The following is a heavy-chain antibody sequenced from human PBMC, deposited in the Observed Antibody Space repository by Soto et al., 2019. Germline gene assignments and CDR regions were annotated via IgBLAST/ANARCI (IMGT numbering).Heavy chain of an antibody. CDR1: GFTFSSYG. CDR3: VKVSMALDY. V-gene: IGHV3-30*18. D-gene: IGHD3-10*01. Sequence: QVQLVESGGGVVQPGRSLRLSCAASGFTFSSYGMHWVRQAPGKGLEWVAVISYDGSNKYYADSVKGRFTISRDNSKNTLYLQMNSLRAEDTAVYYCVKVSMALDYCGQGTLVTVSS. CDR2: ISYDGSNK. J-gene: IGHJ4*02.